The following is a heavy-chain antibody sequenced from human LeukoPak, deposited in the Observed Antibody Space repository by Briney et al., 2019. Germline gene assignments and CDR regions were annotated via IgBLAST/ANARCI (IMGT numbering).Heavy chain of an antibody. V-gene: IGHV4-34*01. CDR2: INHSGST. CDR3: ARMGHNWNDYLFDY. D-gene: IGHD1-20*01. CDR1: GGSFSGYY. J-gene: IGHJ4*02. Sequence: SETLSLTCAVYGGSFSGYYWSWIRQPPGKGLEWIGEINHSGSTNYNPSLKSRVTISVDTSKNQFSLKLSSVTAADTAVYYCARMGHNWNDYLFDYWGQGTLVTVSS.